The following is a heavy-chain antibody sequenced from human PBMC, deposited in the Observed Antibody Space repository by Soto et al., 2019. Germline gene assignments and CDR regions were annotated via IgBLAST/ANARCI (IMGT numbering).Heavy chain of an antibody. D-gene: IGHD3-10*01. Sequence: QVQLQESGPGLVKPSQTLSLTCTVSGGSISSGGFYWSWIRQHPGKGLEWIGYIYYSGSTYYNPSLKSRVTISVDTSKNQFSLKLSSVTAADTAVYYCARELRFGEDYYGMDVWGQGTTVTVSS. J-gene: IGHJ6*02. CDR1: GGSISSGGFY. CDR3: ARELRFGEDYYGMDV. V-gene: IGHV4-31*03. CDR2: IYYSGST.